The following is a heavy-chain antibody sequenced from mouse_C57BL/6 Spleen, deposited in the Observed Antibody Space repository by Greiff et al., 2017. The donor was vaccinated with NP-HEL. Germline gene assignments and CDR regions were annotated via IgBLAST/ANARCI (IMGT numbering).Heavy chain of an antibody. Sequence: EVQVVESGGGLVQPGGSLSLSCAASGFTFTDYYMSWVRQPPGKALEWLGFIRNKANGYTTEYSASVKGRFTISRDNSQSILYLQMNALGAEDSATYYCARSYYGYVLFAYWGQGTLVTVSA. CDR2: IRNKANGYTT. CDR3: ARSYYGYVLFAY. J-gene: IGHJ3*01. D-gene: IGHD2-9*01. V-gene: IGHV7-3*01. CDR1: GFTFTDYY.